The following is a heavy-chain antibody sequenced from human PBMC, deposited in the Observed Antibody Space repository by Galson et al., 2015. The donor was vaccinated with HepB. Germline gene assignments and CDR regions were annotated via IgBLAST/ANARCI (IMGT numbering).Heavy chain of an antibody. Sequence: SLRLSCAASEFTFSNFGMHWVRQAPGKGLEWVAVIWYDGSKEYYADSVKGRFTISRDNSKNTLYLQMNRLRAEDTAVYHCTRYNGNLPAFDYWGQGTLVTVSS. V-gene: IGHV3-33*01. CDR3: TRYNGNLPAFDY. CDR2: IWYDGSKE. D-gene: IGHD1-14*01. J-gene: IGHJ4*02. CDR1: EFTFSNFG.